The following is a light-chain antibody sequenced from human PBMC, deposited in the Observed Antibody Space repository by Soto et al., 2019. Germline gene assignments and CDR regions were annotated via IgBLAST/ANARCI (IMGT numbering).Light chain of an antibody. CDR3: QQRGNWPSLT. J-gene: IGKJ4*01. CDR1: QTVRNNY. Sequence: EFVLTQSPGTLSLSPGERAPLSCRAIQTVRNNYLAWYQQKPGQAPRLLIYDASNRATGIPARFRGSGSGTDFTLTISSLEPEDFAVYYCQQRGNWPSLTFGGGTKVDIK. V-gene: IGKV3-11*01. CDR2: DAS.